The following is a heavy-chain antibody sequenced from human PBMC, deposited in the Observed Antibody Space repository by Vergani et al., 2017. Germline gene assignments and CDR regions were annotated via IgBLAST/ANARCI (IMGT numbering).Heavy chain of an antibody. D-gene: IGHD4-17*01. Sequence: QLQLQESGPGLVKPSETLSLTCTVSGGSISSSSYYMSWIRQAPGKGLEWVSYISSSGSTISYADSVKGRFTISRDNAKNSLYLQMNSLTAEDTAVYYCARSRYGDYSRYWGQGTLVTVSS. CDR3: ARSRYGDYSRY. CDR2: ISSSGSTI. CDR1: GGSISSSSYY. J-gene: IGHJ4*02. V-gene: IGHV3-11*04.